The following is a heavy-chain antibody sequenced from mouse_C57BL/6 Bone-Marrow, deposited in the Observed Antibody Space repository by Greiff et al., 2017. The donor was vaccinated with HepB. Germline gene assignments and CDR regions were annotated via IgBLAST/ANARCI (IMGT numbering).Heavy chain of an antibody. CDR2: IYPGSGST. D-gene: IGHD2-4*01. J-gene: IGHJ2*01. V-gene: IGHV1-55*01. Sequence: QVQLQQSGAELVKPGASVKMSCKASGYTFTSYWITWVKQRPGQGLEWIGDIYPGSGSTNYNEKFKSKATLTVEPSSSTASMQLSSLTSEDSAVYYCAREGVYDYGDYWGQGTTLTVSS. CDR3: AREGVYDYGDY. CDR1: GYTFTSYW.